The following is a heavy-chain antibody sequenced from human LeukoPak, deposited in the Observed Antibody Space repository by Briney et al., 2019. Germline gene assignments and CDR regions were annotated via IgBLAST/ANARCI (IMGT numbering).Heavy chain of an antibody. D-gene: IGHD4-17*01. CDR1: GFTLTDYY. V-gene: IGHV3-11*01. Sequence: GGSLRLSCAAAGFTLTDYYMSWIRQAPGKLLEWVSYIIRSGSTTYYTDSVKGPFTISRANAKNSLYLQLNSLRAEDTAVYYCARVPYGEYVSGAFAIWGQGTMVTVSS. J-gene: IGHJ3*02. CDR3: ARVPYGEYVSGAFAI. CDR2: IIRSGSTT.